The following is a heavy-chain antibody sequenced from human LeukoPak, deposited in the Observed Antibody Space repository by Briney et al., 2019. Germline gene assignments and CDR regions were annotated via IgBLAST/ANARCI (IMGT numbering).Heavy chain of an antibody. V-gene: IGHV4-59*01. Sequence: SETLSLTCTVSGGSLSSFYWSWIRQPPGKGLEWIGNIDYSGSTIYNPALKSRVTVSVDTSKNQFSLNLTSVTAADTAVYYCAREGKLTGYFGGLGFNYWGQGILVTVSS. CDR1: GGSLSSFY. CDR3: AREGKLTGYFGGLGFNY. D-gene: IGHD6-19*01. CDR2: IDYSGST. J-gene: IGHJ4*02.